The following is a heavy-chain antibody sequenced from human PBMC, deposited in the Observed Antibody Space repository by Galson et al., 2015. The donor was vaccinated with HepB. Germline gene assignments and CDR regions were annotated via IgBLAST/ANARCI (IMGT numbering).Heavy chain of an antibody. J-gene: IGHJ4*02. CDR2: IDWDDDK. V-gene: IGHV2-70*01. CDR1: GFSLSTSGMC. CDR3: APIIAAACGYYFDY. Sequence: PALVKPTQTLTLTCTFSGFSLSTSGMCVSWIRQPPGKALEWLALIDWDDDKYYSTSLKTWLTISKDTSRNQVVLTMTNMDPVDTATYYCAPIIAAACGYYFDYRGPGTLGTLSS. D-gene: IGHD6-13*01.